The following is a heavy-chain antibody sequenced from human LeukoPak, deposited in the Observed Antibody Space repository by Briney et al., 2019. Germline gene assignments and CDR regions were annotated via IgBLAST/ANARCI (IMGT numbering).Heavy chain of an antibody. CDR1: GGSISSSNW. CDR3: ARVRYDQYSSGWKDY. J-gene: IGHJ4*02. V-gene: IGHV4-4*02. CDR2: IYHSGST. Sequence: SGTLSLTCAVSGGSISSSNWWSWVRQPPGKGLEWIGEIYHSGSTNYNPSLKSRVTISVDKSKNQFSLKLSSVTAADTAVYYCARVRYDQYSSGWKDYWGQGTLVTVSS. D-gene: IGHD6-19*01.